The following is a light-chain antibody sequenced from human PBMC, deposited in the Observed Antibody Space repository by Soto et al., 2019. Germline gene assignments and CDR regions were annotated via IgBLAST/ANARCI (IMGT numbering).Light chain of an antibody. Sequence: EIQMTQSPSSLSASVGDRGTITCRASQSISTYLNWYQQKPGKAPKLLIFAASSLQSEVPSRFSGSGSGTDFTLTISSLQPEDFASYYCLQSYSTTWTFGQGTKVDI. V-gene: IGKV1-39*01. CDR2: AAS. CDR1: QSISTY. CDR3: LQSYSTTWT. J-gene: IGKJ1*01.